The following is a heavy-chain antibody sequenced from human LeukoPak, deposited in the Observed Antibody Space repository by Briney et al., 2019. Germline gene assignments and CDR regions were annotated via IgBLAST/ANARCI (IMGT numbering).Heavy chain of an antibody. CDR2: IYYSGST. CDR1: GGSISSGDYY. J-gene: IGHJ4*02. D-gene: IGHD4-17*01. Sequence: PSETLSLTCTVSGGSISSGDYYWSWIRQPPGKGLEWIGYIYYSGSTYYNPSLKSRVTISVDTSKNQFSLKLSSVTAADTAVYYCASSHGDYDFDYWGQGTLVTVSS. CDR3: ASSHGDYDFDY. V-gene: IGHV4-30-4*01.